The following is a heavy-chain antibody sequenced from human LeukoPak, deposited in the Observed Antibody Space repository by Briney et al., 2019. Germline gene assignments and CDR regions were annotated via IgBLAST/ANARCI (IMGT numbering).Heavy chain of an antibody. CDR3: ARVEAVAGTDY. Sequence: ETLSLTCAVYGGSFSGYYWSWSLQPPGKGLEWTGEINRSGSTNYNPSLKSRVTISVDTSKNQFSLKLSSVTAADTAVYYCARVEAVAGTDYWGQGTLVTVSS. D-gene: IGHD6-19*01. V-gene: IGHV4-34*01. CDR1: GGSFSGYY. J-gene: IGHJ4*02. CDR2: INRSGST.